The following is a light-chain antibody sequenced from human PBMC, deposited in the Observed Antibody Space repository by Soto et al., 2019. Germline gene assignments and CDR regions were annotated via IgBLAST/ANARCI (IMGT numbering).Light chain of an antibody. J-gene: IGKJ2*01. CDR2: DAS. Sequence: ETVLTQSPATLSLSPGERATLCCRTSQSVSSYLAWYQQKPGQAPRLLIYDASNRATGIPARFSGSGSGTDFTLTISSLEPEDFAVYYCQQRGNWPPYTFGQGTKLQIK. V-gene: IGKV3-11*01. CDR3: QQRGNWPPYT. CDR1: QSVSSY.